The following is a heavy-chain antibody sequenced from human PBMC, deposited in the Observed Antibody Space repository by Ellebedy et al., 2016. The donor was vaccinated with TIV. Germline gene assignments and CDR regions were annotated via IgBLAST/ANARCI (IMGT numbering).Heavy chain of an antibody. D-gene: IGHD5-12*01. Sequence: SETLSLTXSVAGGSLSTGTYYWSWIRQTPGKGLEWIGSIYYSWNTNYNPSLKSRVTISVDTSRTHFSLRLTSVTAADTAVYFCARDVGERLRPGYFDLWGRGTLVTVSS. J-gene: IGHJ2*01. CDR3: ARDVGERLRPGYFDL. CDR1: GGSLSTGTYY. CDR2: IYYSWNT. V-gene: IGHV4-61*03.